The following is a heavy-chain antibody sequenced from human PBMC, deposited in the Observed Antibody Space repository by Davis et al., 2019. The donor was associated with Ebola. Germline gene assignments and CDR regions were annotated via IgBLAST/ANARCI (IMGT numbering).Heavy chain of an antibody. CDR1: GGTFSSYA. J-gene: IGHJ6*03. D-gene: IGHD4-11*01. CDR2: IIPIFGTA. V-gene: IGHV1-69*13. CDR3: ARIYDYSNYPGYYYYYMDV. Sequence: SVKVSCKASGGTFSSYAISWVRQAPGQGLEWMGGIIPIFGTANYAQKFQGRVTITADESTSTAYMELSSLRSEDTAVYYCARIYDYSNYPGYYYYYMDVWGKGTTVTVSS.